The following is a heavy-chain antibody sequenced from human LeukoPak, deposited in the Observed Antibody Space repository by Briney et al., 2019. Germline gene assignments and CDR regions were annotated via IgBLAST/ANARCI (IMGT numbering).Heavy chain of an antibody. CDR3: AATMAVGGAFDI. J-gene: IGHJ3*02. CDR1: GYSISSGYY. D-gene: IGHD4/OR15-4a*01. V-gene: IGHV4-61*01. Sequence: SETLSLTCTVSGYSISSGYYWGWIRQPPGKGLEWIGYIYYSGSTNYNPSLKSRVTISVDTSKNQFSLKLSSVTAADTAVYYCAATMAVGGAFDIWGQGTMVTVFS. CDR2: IYYSGST.